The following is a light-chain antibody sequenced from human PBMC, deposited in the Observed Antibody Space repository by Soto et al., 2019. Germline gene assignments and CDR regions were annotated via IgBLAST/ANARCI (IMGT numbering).Light chain of an antibody. CDR3: QQYGGSPIT. CDR2: GAS. Sequence: EIVLTQSPGTLSLSPGERATLSCRASQSVISTYLAWYQQKPGQALRLLIYGASSRATGIPDRFSGSGSGTDFTLTISRLEPDDFALYFCQQYGGSPITFGLGTRLEI. V-gene: IGKV3-20*01. J-gene: IGKJ5*01. CDR1: QSVISTY.